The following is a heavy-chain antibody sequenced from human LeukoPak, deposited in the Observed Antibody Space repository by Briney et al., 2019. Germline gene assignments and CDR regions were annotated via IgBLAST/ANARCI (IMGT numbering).Heavy chain of an antibody. CDR3: AKRVGIVVVPAEGY. V-gene: IGHV3-48*01. CDR2: ISSSSSTI. CDR1: GFTVSSNY. D-gene: IGHD2-2*01. Sequence: GGSLRLSCAASGFTVSSNYMNWVRQAPGKGLEWVSYISSSSSTIYYADSVKGRFTISRDNSKNTLYLQMNSLRAEDTAVYYCAKRVGIVVVPAEGYWGQGTLVTVSS. J-gene: IGHJ4*02.